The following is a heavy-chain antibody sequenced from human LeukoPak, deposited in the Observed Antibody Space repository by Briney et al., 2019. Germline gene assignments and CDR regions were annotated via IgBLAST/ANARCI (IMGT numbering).Heavy chain of an antibody. V-gene: IGHV4-34*01. Sequence: SETLSLTCAVYGGSFSGYYWSWIRQPPGKGLEWIGEINHSGSTNYNPSLKSRVTISVDTSKNQFSLKLSSVTAADTAVYCCARFGYCTNGVCYKGLQPDYWGQGTLVTVSS. CDR1: GGSFSGYY. CDR2: INHSGST. D-gene: IGHD2-8*01. CDR3: ARFGYCTNGVCYKGLQPDY. J-gene: IGHJ4*02.